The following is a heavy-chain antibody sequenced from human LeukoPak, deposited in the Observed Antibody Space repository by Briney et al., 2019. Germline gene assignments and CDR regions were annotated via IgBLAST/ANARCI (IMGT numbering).Heavy chain of an antibody. CDR3: ARDQSPVWDYDILTGYYLLPDY. D-gene: IGHD3-9*01. CDR1: GFTFSSYA. J-gene: IGHJ4*02. Sequence: PGRSLRLSCAASGFTFSSYAMHWVRQAPGKGLEWVAVISYDGSNKYYADSVKGRFTISRDNSKNTLYLQMNSLRAEDTAVYYCARDQSPVWDYDILTGYYLLPDYWGQGTLVTVSS. V-gene: IGHV3-30-3*01. CDR2: ISYDGSNK.